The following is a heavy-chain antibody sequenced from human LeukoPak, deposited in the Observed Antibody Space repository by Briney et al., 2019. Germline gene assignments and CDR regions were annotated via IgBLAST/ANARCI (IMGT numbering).Heavy chain of an antibody. CDR2: IYTSGST. CDR1: GGSISSYY. Sequence: SETLSLTCTVSGGSISSYYWSWIRQPAGKGLEWIGRIYTSGSTNYNPSLKSRVTISVDTSKNQFSLKLSSVTAADTAVYYCARVYYGSGSYGNYYGMDVWGQGTTVTVSS. D-gene: IGHD3-10*01. V-gene: IGHV4-4*07. CDR3: ARVYYGSGSYGNYYGMDV. J-gene: IGHJ6*02.